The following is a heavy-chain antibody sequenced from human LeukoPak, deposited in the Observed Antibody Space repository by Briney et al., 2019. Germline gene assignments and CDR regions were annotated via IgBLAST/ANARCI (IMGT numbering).Heavy chain of an antibody. CDR2: IYTSGST. J-gene: IGHJ3*02. CDR1: GGSISSGSYY. V-gene: IGHV4-61*02. Sequence: SETLSLTCTVSGGSISSGSYYWSWIRQPAGKGLEWIGRIYTSGSTNYNPSLKSRVTISVDTSKNQFSLKLSSVTAADTAVYYCARGGYDFWSGYLGAFDIWGQGTMVTVSS. D-gene: IGHD3-3*01. CDR3: ARGGYDFWSGYLGAFDI.